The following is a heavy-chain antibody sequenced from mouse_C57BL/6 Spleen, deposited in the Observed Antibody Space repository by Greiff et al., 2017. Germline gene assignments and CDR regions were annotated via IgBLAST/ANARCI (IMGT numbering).Heavy chain of an antibody. J-gene: IGHJ1*03. V-gene: IGHV1-69*01. D-gene: IGHD1-1*01. CDR1: GYTFTSYW. CDR3: ARKGITTVVARDFDV. Sequence: VQLQQPGAELVMPGASVKLSCKASGYTFTSYWMHWVKQRPGQGLEWIGEIDPSDSYTNYNQKFKGKSTLTVDKSSSPAYMQLSSLTSEDSAVYYWARKGITTVVARDFDVWGTGTTVTVAS. CDR2: IDPSDSYT.